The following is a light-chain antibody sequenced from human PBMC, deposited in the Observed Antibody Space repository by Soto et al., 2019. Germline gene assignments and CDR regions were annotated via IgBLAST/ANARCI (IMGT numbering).Light chain of an antibody. V-gene: IGLV1-44*01. CDR1: SSNIGTSS. CDR2: TTN. CDR3: AAWDDSRNGQV. J-gene: IGLJ1*01. Sequence: QSVLTQPHSASGTPGQRVTISCSGSSSNIGTSSVHWFQQLPGTAPKLLISTTNQRPSGVPERFSGSKSGTSASLAISGLQSEDEADYYCAAWDDSRNGQVFGTGTKVTV.